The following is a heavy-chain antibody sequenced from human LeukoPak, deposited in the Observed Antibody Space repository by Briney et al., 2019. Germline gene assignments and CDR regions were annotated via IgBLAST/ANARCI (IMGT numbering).Heavy chain of an antibody. Sequence: PSETLSLTCSVSGGSISAYYWSWIRQFPGKGLEWIGYIYYSGSTNYNPSLKSRVTISLDTSKNQFSLKLTSVTTADTAVYYCARDGHILYSSTWSLDHWGQGTLVTVSS. CDR3: ARDGHILYSSTWSLDH. CDR1: GGSISAYY. J-gene: IGHJ4*02. CDR2: IYYSGST. V-gene: IGHV4-59*01. D-gene: IGHD2-2*01.